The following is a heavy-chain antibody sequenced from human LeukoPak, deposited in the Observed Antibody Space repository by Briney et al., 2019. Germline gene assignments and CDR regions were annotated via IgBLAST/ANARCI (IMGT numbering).Heavy chain of an antibody. CDR3: ARDPQYYYGSGRNPNAFDI. V-gene: IGHV4-39*07. D-gene: IGHD3-10*01. J-gene: IGHJ3*02. CDR2: IYYSGST. Sequence: PSETLSLTCTVSGGSISSSSYYWGWIRQPPGKGLEWIGSIYYSGSTYYNPSLKSRVTISVDTSKNQFSLKLSSVTAADTAVYYCARDPQYYYGSGRNPNAFDIWGQGTMVTVSS. CDR1: GGSISSSSYY.